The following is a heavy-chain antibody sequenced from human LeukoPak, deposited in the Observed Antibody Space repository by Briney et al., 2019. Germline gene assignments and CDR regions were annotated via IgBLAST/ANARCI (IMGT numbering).Heavy chain of an antibody. CDR2: IKQDGSEK. V-gene: IGHV3-7*03. J-gene: IGHJ4*02. Sequence: GGSLRLSCAASGFTFSSYWMSWVRQAPGKGLEWVANIKQDGSEKYYVDSVKGRFTISRDNAKNSLYVQMNSLRADDAAVYYCAMGYGSYKFDYWGQGTLVTVSS. CDR3: AMGYGSYKFDY. CDR1: GFTFSSYW. D-gene: IGHD3-10*01.